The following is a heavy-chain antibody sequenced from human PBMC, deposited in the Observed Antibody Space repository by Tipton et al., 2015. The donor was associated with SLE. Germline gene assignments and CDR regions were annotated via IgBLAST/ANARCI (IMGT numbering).Heavy chain of an antibody. D-gene: IGHD2-2*01. J-gene: IGHJ3*02. CDR2: INHVGRT. Sequence: TLSLTCAVYGGSLSGYYWSWIRQSPGKGLEWIDDINHVGRTNYNPSLRSRATISIDTSKNQFSLKLTSVTAADTAVYYCTRESHATFDIWGQGTMVIVSS. CDR1: GGSLSGYY. V-gene: IGHV4-34*01. CDR3: TRESHATFDI.